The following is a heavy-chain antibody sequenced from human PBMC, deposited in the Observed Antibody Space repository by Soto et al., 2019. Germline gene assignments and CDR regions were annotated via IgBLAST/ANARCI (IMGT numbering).Heavy chain of an antibody. CDR1: GFTFNSAW. V-gene: IGHV3-7*01. D-gene: IGHD6-6*01. CDR3: ASTPVAARYFDY. Sequence: EVQLVESGGGLVQPGGSLRLSCSVSGFTFNSAWMSWVRQAPGKGLEWVVNINQDGNEKFYVDSVMGRFTISRDNAKNSLFLQMNSLRVEDSAVYYCASTPVAARYFDYRGRGTLVTVSS. CDR2: INQDGNEK. J-gene: IGHJ4*02.